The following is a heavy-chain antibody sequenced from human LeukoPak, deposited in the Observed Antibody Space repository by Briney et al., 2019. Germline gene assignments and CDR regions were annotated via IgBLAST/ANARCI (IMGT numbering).Heavy chain of an antibody. CDR1: GGSISSSNW. Sequence: SETLSLTCAVSGGSISSSNWWSWIRQPPGKGLEWIGYIYHSGSTYYNPSLKSRVTISVDRSKNQFSLKLSSVTAADTAVYYCAREGDYYDSSGYSPGAFDIWGQGTMVTVSS. CDR2: IYHSGST. CDR3: AREGDYYDSSGYSPGAFDI. V-gene: IGHV4-30-2*01. D-gene: IGHD3-22*01. J-gene: IGHJ3*02.